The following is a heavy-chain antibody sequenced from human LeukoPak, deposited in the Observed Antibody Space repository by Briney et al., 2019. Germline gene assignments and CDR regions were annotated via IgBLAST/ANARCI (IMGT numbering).Heavy chain of an antibody. D-gene: IGHD5-24*01. V-gene: IGHV1-69*13. CDR2: IIPIFGAA. CDR3: ARGSVDMATSTWDGVDY. CDR1: GGTFSSYT. J-gene: IGHJ4*02. Sequence: SVKVSCKASGGTFSSYTINWLRQAPGQGLEWMGGIIPIFGAANYAQNFRGRVTITADESTSTAYMELSSLRSEDTAMYYCARGSVDMATSTWDGVDYSGQGTLVTVSS.